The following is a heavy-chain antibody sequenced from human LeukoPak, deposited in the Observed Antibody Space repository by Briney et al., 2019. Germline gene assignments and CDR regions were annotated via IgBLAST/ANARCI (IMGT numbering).Heavy chain of an antibody. V-gene: IGHV3-23*01. CDR2: MRGSGGGT. CDR3: AKRGVVIRVILVGFYKEAYYFDS. CDR1: GITLSNYG. J-gene: IGHJ4*02. Sequence: GSLRLSCAVSGITLSNYGMSWVRKAPGKGLEWVAGMRGSGGGTNYAASVKGRFTVSRDNSKNTLYLQMKSLRAEDTAVYFCAKRGVVIRVILVGFYKEAYYFDSWGQGALVTVSS. D-gene: IGHD3-22*01.